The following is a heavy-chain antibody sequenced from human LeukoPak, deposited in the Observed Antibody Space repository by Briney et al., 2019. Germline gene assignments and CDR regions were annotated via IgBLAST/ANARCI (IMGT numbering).Heavy chain of an antibody. CDR1: GGSIGTSAYY. D-gene: IGHD3-16*02. J-gene: IGHJ5*01. V-gene: IGHV4-31*03. CDR3: ARGRYSYGWRDS. Sequence: PSETLSLTCTVSGGSIGTSAYYWNWIRQHPGKGLEWIGFISDSGSTLYNSSLKSRVSISSDTSKGQFSLKLTSVTAADMAVYYCARGRYSYGWRDSWGQGTLVIVSS. CDR2: ISDSGST.